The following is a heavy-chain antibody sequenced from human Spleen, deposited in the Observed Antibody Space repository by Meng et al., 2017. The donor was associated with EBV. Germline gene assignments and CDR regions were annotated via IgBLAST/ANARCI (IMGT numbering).Heavy chain of an antibody. J-gene: IGHJ4*02. CDR2: IYYSGST. V-gene: IGHV4-59*01. Sequence: QVRLEESGPGLVKPSETLSLTCTVSGGSISSYYWSWIRQPPGKGLEWIGYIYYSGSTKFNPSLRSRVTMSVDTSKNQLSLRLTSVTAADTAVYYCARDWGRVFDYWGQGTLVTVSS. CDR1: GGSISSYY. CDR3: ARDWGRVFDY. D-gene: IGHD3-16*01.